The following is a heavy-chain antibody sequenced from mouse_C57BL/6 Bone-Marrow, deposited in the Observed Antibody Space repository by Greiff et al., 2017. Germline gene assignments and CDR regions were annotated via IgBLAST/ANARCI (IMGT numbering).Heavy chain of an antibody. V-gene: IGHV2-5*01. CDR1: GFSLTSYG. CDR3: AKTPYGSSYHVLAFDY. J-gene: IGHJ2*01. D-gene: IGHD1-1*01. CDR2: IWRGGST. Sequence: VQLQQSGPGLVQPSQSLSITCTVSGFSLTSYGVHWVRQSPGKGLEWLGVIWRGGSTDYTAAFMSRLSITKDNSKSQVFFKMNSLQADDTAIYYCAKTPYGSSYHVLAFDYWGQGTTLTVSS.